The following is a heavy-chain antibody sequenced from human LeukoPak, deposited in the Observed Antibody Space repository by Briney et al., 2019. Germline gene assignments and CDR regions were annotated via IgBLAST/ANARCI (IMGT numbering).Heavy chain of an antibody. CDR1: GFTFSTYA. CDR2: ISYHGSNK. J-gene: IGHJ4*02. CDR3: ARAMGGFTYGYPSDY. Sequence: GRSLRFSCAASGFTFSTYAIHWVRQAPGKGLEWVAGISYHGSNKYYADSVTGRFTVSRDNSKNTVYLQMNSLRPEDTAVYYCARAMGGFTYGYPSDYWGQGTPVTVSS. D-gene: IGHD5-18*01. V-gene: IGHV3-30*04.